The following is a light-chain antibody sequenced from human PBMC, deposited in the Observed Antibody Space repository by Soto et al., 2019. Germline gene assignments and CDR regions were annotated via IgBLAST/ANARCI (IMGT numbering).Light chain of an antibody. CDR1: HSMSNSN. V-gene: IGKV3-20*01. CDR3: QEFASN. CDR2: GAS. Sequence: IVLPQSPGHLSLSPGDRATLSCRASHSMSNSNLAWYQHKPGQAPRLLICGASNRATGIPDRFSGSGSGTDFILTINRLEPEEFAVYYCQEFASNFGGGTKVDIK. J-gene: IGKJ4*01.